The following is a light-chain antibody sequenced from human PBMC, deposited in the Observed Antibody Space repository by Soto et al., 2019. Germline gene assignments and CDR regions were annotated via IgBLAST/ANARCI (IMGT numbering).Light chain of an antibody. CDR1: QSVSSNH. Sequence: DIAWTQSPGTMSFSPGVRATLSCRASQSVSSNHLAWYQHKPGQAPRLRIWPASNRATGIPARFSGSGSGTDFTLTISSLEPEDFATYYCQQCDSSPLTFGQGTKVQIK. J-gene: IGKJ1*01. V-gene: IGKV3-20*01. CDR2: PAS. CDR3: QQCDSSPLT.